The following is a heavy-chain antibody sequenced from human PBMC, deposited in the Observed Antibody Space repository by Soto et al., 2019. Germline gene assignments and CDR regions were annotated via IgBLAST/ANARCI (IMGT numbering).Heavy chain of an antibody. Sequence: EVQLVESGGGLVQPGGSLRLSCVASGFTFSSSWMSWVRQAPGKGLEWVANIKQDGSDKYYVDSVEGRFTISRDNAKNSLDLQMNSLRAEDTAVYYCARTSSFAAAVWGQGTMVIVSS. D-gene: IGHD6-13*01. CDR2: IKQDGSDK. J-gene: IGHJ3*01. CDR1: GFTFSSSW. CDR3: ARTSSFAAAV. V-gene: IGHV3-7*01.